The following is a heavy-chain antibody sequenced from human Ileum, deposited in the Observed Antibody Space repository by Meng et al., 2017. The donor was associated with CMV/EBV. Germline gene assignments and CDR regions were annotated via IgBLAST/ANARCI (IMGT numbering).Heavy chain of an antibody. J-gene: IGHJ4*02. V-gene: IGHV3-23*01. CDR1: GLTFNSYS. CDR2: ISGSGANS. CDR3: AKDRYFEPAHFDY. Sequence: GGSLRLSCVASGLTFNSYSMGWVRQAPGKGLEWVAAISGSGANSYYAESVKGRATISRDNSKNTLLLELNGLRAEDTAVYYWAKDRYFEPAHFDYWGQGTLVTVSS. D-gene: IGHD3-9*01.